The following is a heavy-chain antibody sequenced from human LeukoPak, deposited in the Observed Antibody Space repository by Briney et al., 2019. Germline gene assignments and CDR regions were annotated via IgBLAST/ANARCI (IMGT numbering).Heavy chain of an antibody. CDR3: ARDSSSWPDY. Sequence: GRSLRLSCAASGFTFSDYYMNWIRQAPGKGLEWISYISSSGSAIYYADSVKGRFTISRDNAKNSLYLQMNSLRAEDTAVYYCARDSSSWPDYWGQGTLVTVSS. CDR1: GFTFSDYY. D-gene: IGHD6-13*01. J-gene: IGHJ4*02. V-gene: IGHV3-11*01. CDR2: ISSSGSAI.